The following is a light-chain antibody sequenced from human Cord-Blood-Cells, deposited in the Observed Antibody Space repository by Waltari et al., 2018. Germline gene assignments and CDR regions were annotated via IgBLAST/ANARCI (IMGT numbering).Light chain of an antibody. CDR1: QSVSSN. CDR2: GAS. V-gene: IGKV3-15*01. Sequence: ELVMTQPPATLAVSPGERATVCCRASQSVSSNLDRYQQKPGQPPSLLLYGASTSATGSPARCSGSRSGTEFTLTISSLLYEDFAVYYCQQYNNWPPFTFGPGTKVDIK. CDR3: QQYNNWPPFT. J-gene: IGKJ3*01.